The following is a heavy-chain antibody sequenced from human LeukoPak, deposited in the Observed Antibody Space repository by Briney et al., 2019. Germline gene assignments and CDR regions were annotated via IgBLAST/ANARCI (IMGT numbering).Heavy chain of an antibody. CDR3: AAVTREFLFDY. D-gene: IGHD3-10*01. V-gene: IGHV4-61*02. CDR1: GGSISSGSYY. CDR2: IYTSGST. Sequence: SQTLSLTCTVSGGSISSGSYYWSWIRQPAGKGLEWIGRIYTSGSTNYNPSLKSRVTISVDTSKDQFYLKLSSVTAADTALYYCAAVTREFLFDYRGQGTLVTVST. J-gene: IGHJ4*02.